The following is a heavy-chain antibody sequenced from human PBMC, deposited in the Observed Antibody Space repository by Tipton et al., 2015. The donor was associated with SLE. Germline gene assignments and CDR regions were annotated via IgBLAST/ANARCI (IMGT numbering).Heavy chain of an antibody. CDR1: GFTFGDYA. Sequence: SLRLSCTASGFTFGDYAMSWVRQAPGKGLEWVGFIRSKAYGGTTEYAASVKGRFTISRDDSKSIAYLQMNSLKTEDTAVYYCTRVVTVAGRGYYCYYYMDVWGKGTTVTVSS. V-gene: IGHV3-49*04. CDR3: TRVVTVAGRGYYCYYYMDV. D-gene: IGHD6-19*01. CDR2: IRSKAYGGTT. J-gene: IGHJ6*03.